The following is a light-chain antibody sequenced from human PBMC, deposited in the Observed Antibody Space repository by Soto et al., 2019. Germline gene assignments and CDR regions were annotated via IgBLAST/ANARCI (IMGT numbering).Light chain of an antibody. J-gene: IGLJ1*01. CDR1: SSDVGSYNL. Sequence: QAVVTQPASVSGSPGQSITISCTGTSSDVGSYNLVSWYQQHPGKAPKFMIYEGTKRPSGVSNRFSGPKSGNTASLTISGLQAEDEADYYCCSYAGSRHYVFGTGTKVTVL. V-gene: IGLV2-23*01. CDR3: CSYAGSRHYV. CDR2: EGT.